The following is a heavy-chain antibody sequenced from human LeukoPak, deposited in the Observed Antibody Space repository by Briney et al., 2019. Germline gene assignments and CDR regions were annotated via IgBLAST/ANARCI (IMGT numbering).Heavy chain of an antibody. J-gene: IGHJ5*02. V-gene: IGHV1-69*13. Sequence: SVKVSCKASGYTFTGYYMHWVRQAPGQGLEWMGGIIPIFGTANYAQKFQGRVTITADESTSTAYMELSSLRSEDTAVYYCARYRRYDFWSGPGGLNWFDPWGQGTLVTVSS. CDR2: IIPIFGTA. CDR3: ARYRRYDFWSGPGGLNWFDP. D-gene: IGHD3-3*01. CDR1: GYTFTGYY.